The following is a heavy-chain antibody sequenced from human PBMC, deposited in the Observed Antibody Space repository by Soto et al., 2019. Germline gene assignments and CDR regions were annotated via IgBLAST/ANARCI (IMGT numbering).Heavy chain of an antibody. J-gene: IGHJ4*02. CDR3: AKNYDSSGYYLLVDY. CDR1: GFTFSSYA. D-gene: IGHD3-22*01. CDR2: ISGSGGST. V-gene: IGHV3-23*01. Sequence: GGSLSLSCAASGFTFSSYAMSWVRQAPGKGLEWVSGISGSGGSTYYADSVKGRFTISRDNSKNTLYLQMNSLRAEDTAVYYCAKNYDSSGYYLLVDYWGQGTLVTVSS.